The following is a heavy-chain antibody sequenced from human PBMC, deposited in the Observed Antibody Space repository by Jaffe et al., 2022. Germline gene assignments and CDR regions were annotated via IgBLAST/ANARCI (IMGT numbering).Heavy chain of an antibody. D-gene: IGHD3-9*01. J-gene: IGHJ6*03. V-gene: IGHV4-61*01. CDR2: IYYSGST. CDR1: GGSVSSGSYY. CDR3: ARQYYDILTGYEGPYYYYYMDV. Sequence: QVQLQESGPGLVKPSETLSLTCTVSGGSVSSGSYYWSWIRQPPGKGLEWIGYIYYSGSTNYNPSLKSRVTISVDTSKNQFSLKLSSVTAADTAVYYCARQYYDILTGYEGPYYYYYMDVWGKGTTVTVSS.